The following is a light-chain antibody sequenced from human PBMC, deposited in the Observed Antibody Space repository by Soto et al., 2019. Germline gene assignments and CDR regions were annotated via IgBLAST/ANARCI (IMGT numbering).Light chain of an antibody. CDR1: EAVSTN. Sequence: ERVMTQSPATLSVFPGEGATLSCRASEAVSTNLAWYQHKPGQAPRLLIYAASTRSTGVPARLSGSGSGTEFTLTISNLQSVDVATYYCQQYENWPWTFGQGTKVEI. J-gene: IGKJ1*01. CDR2: AAS. V-gene: IGKV3-15*01. CDR3: QQYENWPWT.